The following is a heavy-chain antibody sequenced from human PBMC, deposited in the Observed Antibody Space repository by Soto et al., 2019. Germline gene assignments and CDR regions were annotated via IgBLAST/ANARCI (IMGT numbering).Heavy chain of an antibody. J-gene: IGHJ4*02. Sequence: QVQLVQSGTEVKKPGSSVKVSCQASVDNFNNYAINWVRQAPGQGLEWMVGLVPIFLTANYSQKFKGRVTITADRSTSTSYMELRSLISEDTAVYYCTRGLGYSASSGQGTLAT. CDR3: TRGLGYSAS. V-gene: IGHV1-69*06. CDR1: VDNFNNYA. CDR2: LVPIFLTA.